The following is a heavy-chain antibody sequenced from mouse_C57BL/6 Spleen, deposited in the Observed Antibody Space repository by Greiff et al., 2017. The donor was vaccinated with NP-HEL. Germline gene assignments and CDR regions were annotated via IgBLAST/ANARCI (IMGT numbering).Heavy chain of an antibody. V-gene: IGHV7-3*01. CDR2: IRNKANGYTT. J-gene: IGHJ4*01. CDR3: ARYYYGSSHAYYAMDY. D-gene: IGHD1-1*01. Sequence: EVMLVESGGGLVQPGGSLSLSCAASGFTFTDYYMSWVRQPPGKALEWLGFIRNKANGYTTEYSASVKGRLTISRDNSQSILYLQMNALRAEDSATYYCARYYYGSSHAYYAMDYWGQGTSVTVSS. CDR1: GFTFTDYY.